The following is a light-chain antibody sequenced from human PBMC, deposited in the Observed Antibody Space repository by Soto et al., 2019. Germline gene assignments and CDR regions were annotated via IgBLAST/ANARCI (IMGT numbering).Light chain of an antibody. CDR2: DAS. Sequence: DIVLTQSPATLSLSPGERATLSCRASQSVSSYLAWYQQKPGQAPRLLIYDASNRATGIPARFSGSGSGTDFTLTISSLGPEDSAVYYCHQRFNWPQTFGQGTKLEIK. CDR1: QSVSSY. CDR3: HQRFNWPQT. J-gene: IGKJ2*01. V-gene: IGKV3-11*01.